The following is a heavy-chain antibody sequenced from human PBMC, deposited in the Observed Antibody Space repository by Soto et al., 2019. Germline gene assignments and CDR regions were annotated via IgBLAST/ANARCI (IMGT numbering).Heavy chain of an antibody. V-gene: IGHV1-18*01. Sequence: ASVKVSCKASGYTFTTYGISWLRQAPGQGLEWMGWINTYNGKTDYPQSLQGRVSMTTDTSTNTAYMELRSLRSDDTAVYYCAREVAEVGMDVWGQGTTVTVSS. CDR2: INTYNGKT. CDR1: GYTFTTYG. D-gene: IGHD6-19*01. CDR3: AREVAEVGMDV. J-gene: IGHJ6*02.